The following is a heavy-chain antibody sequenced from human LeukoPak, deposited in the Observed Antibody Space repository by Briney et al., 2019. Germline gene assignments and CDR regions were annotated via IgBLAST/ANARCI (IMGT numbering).Heavy chain of an antibody. J-gene: IGHJ4*02. D-gene: IGHD3-10*01. CDR2: ISGCGGST. CDR3: AKVGVLLWFGESSYFVY. V-gene: IGHV3-23*01. Sequence: GGSLRLSCAASGFTFSSYAMSWVRQAPGKGLEWVSAISGCGGSTYYADSVKGRFTISRDNSKNTLYLQMRSLRAERTAVYYCAKVGVLLWFGESSYFVYRGQGALVTVSS. CDR1: GFTFSSYA.